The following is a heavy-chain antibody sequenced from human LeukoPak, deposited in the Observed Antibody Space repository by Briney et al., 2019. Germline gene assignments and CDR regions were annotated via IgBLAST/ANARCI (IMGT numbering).Heavy chain of an antibody. V-gene: IGHV4-59*05. Sequence: PSETLSLTCTVSGGSISSYYWSWIRQPAGKGLEWIRSIYYSGSTYYNPSLKSRVTISVDTSKNQFSLKLSSVTAADTAVYYCARRTDYWGQGTLVTVSS. CDR2: IYYSGST. CDR1: GGSISSYY. CDR3: ARRTDY. J-gene: IGHJ4*02.